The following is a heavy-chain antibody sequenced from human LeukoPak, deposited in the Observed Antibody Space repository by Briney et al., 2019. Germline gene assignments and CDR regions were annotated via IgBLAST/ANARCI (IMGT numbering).Heavy chain of an antibody. J-gene: IGHJ4*02. CDR3: ARDSSRSSWYGLGDY. Sequence: GGSLRLSCAASGFTFSSYSMNWVRQAPGKGLEWVSSISSSSSYIYYADSVKGRFTISREHGKHSLYLQMKCLRAEDTAVYYCARDSSRSSWYGLGDYWGQGTLVTVSS. CDR2: ISSSSSYI. V-gene: IGHV3-21*01. D-gene: IGHD6-13*01. CDR1: GFTFSSYS.